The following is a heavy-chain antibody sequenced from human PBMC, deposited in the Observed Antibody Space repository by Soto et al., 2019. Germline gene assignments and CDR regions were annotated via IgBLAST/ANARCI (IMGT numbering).Heavy chain of an antibody. CDR3: AKGVIWSGYSQFDY. Sequence: EVQLLESGGGLVQPGGSLRLSCAASGFTFSSYAMSWVRQAPGKGLEWVSGISGSGGSTYYADSVKGRFTISRDNSKNTLYMQMNSLRGEDTAVYYCAKGVIWSGYSQFDYWGQGTLVSVSS. J-gene: IGHJ4*02. V-gene: IGHV3-23*01. D-gene: IGHD3-3*01. CDR2: ISGSGGST. CDR1: GFTFSSYA.